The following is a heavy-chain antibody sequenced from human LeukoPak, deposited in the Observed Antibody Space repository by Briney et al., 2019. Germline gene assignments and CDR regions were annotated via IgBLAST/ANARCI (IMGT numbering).Heavy chain of an antibody. J-gene: IGHJ4*02. D-gene: IGHD6-13*01. Sequence: PGGSLRLSCAASGFTFSTYWMSGVRQAPGKGREWVANIKQDGSEKYYVDSVKGRFTISRDNAKNSICLKMNSLRAEDTAMYYCARDSAGNDYWGKGTLVTVSS. CDR3: ARDSAGNDY. CDR2: IKQDGSEK. V-gene: IGHV3-7*01. CDR1: GFTFSTYW.